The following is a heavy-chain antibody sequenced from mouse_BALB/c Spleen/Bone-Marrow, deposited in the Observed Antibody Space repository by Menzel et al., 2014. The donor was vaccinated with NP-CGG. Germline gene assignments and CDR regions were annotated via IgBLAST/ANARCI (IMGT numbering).Heavy chain of an antibody. J-gene: IGHJ3*01. Sequence: EVQLQQSGGGLVQPGGSLRLSCATSGFTFTDYYMSWVRQPPGKALEWLGFIRNKANGYTTEYSASVKGRFTISRDNSQSILCLQMNTLRAEDSATYYCARDGYYYGSRCFAYWGQGTLVTVSA. CDR2: IRNKANGYTT. CDR1: GFTFTDYY. CDR3: ARDGYYYGSRCFAY. D-gene: IGHD1-1*01. V-gene: IGHV7-3*02.